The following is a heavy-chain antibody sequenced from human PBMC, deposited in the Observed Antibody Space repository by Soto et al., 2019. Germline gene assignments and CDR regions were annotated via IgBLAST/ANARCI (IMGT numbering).Heavy chain of an antibody. V-gene: IGHV4-30-2*01. D-gene: IGHD6-19*01. CDR1: GDSYSISTYS. CDR3: AGMPYTSGLRFDP. J-gene: IGHJ5*02. CDR2: IYQSGVT. Sequence: SETLSLTCNVSGDSYSISTYSWSWIRQPPGKALQWIGFIYQSGVTSYNPSLASRVSISLDRSNNQCSLKLKSVTAADAAVYFCAGMPYTSGLRFDPWGPGTLVTVSS.